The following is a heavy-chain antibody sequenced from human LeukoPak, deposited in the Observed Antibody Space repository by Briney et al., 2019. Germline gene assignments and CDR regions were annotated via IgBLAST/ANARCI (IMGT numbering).Heavy chain of an antibody. CDR1: GFSFSTYA. CDR2: ISGSSVST. Sequence: HSGGSLRLSCAASGFSFSTYAMSWVRQAPGKGLEWVSGISGSSVSTYSADSVKGRFTISRDNSKNTLYLQMNSLRAEDTAVYYCAKLEYDYVWGNYIDYWGQGTLVTVSS. V-gene: IGHV3-23*01. CDR3: AKLEYDYVWGNYIDY. J-gene: IGHJ4*02. D-gene: IGHD3-16*01.